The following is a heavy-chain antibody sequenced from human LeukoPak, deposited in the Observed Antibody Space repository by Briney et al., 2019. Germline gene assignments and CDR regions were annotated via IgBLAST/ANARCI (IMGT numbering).Heavy chain of an antibody. V-gene: IGHV1-8*01. CDR1: GYTFTSYD. J-gene: IGHJ6*02. CDR3: ARGAYDYVWGSYRYYYYGMDV. Sequence: ASVKVSCKASGYTFTSYDINWVRQAPGQGLGWMGWMNPNSGNTGYAQKFQGRVTMTRNTSISTAYMELSSLRSEDTAVYYCARGAYDYVWGSYRYYYYGMDVWGQGTTVTVSS. CDR2: MNPNSGNT. D-gene: IGHD3-16*02.